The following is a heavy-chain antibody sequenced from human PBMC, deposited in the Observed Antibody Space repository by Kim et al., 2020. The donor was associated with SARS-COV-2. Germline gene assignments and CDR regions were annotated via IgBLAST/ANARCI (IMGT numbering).Heavy chain of an antibody. CDR1: GFTFSSYS. Sequence: GGSLRLSCAASGFTFSSYSMNWVRQAPGKGLEWVSSISSSSSYIYYADSVKGRFTISRDNAKNSLYLQMNSLRAEDTAVYYCARVNYDFNFYYYYYYMDVWGKGTTVTVSS. J-gene: IGHJ6*03. CDR3: ARVNYDFNFYYYYYYMDV. D-gene: IGHD3-3*01. CDR2: ISSSSSYI. V-gene: IGHV3-21*01.